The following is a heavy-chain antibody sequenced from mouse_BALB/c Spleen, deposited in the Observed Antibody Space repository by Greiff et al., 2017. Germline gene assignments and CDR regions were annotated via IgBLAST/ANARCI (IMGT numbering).Heavy chain of an antibody. V-gene: IGHV14-3*02. Sequence: VQLKESGAELVKPGASVKLSCTASGFNIKDTYMHWVKQRPEQGLEWIGRIDPANGNTKYDPKFQGKATITADTSSNTAYLQLSSLTSEDTAVYYCASLYSDDYWGQGTTLTVSS. CDR2: IDPANGNT. CDR3: ASLYSDDY. J-gene: IGHJ2*01. CDR1: GFNIKDTY. D-gene: IGHD2-4*01.